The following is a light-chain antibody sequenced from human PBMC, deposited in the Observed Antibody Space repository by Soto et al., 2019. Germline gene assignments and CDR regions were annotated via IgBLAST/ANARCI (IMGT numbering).Light chain of an antibody. CDR2: DAS. V-gene: IGKV1-5*01. Sequence: DIQMTQSHSTLSASVGDRVTITCRASQSIGDWLAWYQQRPGKAPSLLIYDASVSASGIPTRFSGSGSGAEFTLTIPGLQPDDFVTYYCQQYNSYSLSTFGQGTKVEI. CDR3: QQYNSYSLST. J-gene: IGKJ2*01. CDR1: QSIGDW.